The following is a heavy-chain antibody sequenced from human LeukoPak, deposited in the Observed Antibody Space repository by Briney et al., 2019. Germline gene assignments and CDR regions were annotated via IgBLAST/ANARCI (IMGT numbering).Heavy chain of an antibody. CDR1: GGSISSSGYS. J-gene: IGHJ3*02. CDR2: IYYSGST. V-gene: IGHV4-39*07. D-gene: IGHD5-24*01. Sequence: SETLSLTCIVSGGSISSSGYSWGWIRQPPGKGLEWIGIIYYSGSTYYNPSLKSRVTISVDTSKNQFSLKLSSVTAADTAVYYCAGIDGYDAFDIWGQGTMVTVS. CDR3: AGIDGYDAFDI.